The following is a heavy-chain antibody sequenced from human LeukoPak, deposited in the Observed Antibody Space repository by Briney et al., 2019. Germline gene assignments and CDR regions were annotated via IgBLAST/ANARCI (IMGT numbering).Heavy chain of an antibody. V-gene: IGHV4-59*01. CDR3: AREGCTNGVCSLDY. Sequence: SETLSLTCTVSGGSISSYYWSWIRQPPGKGLEWIGYIYYSGSTNYNPSLKSRVTISVDTSKNQFSLKLSSVTAADTAVYYCAREGCTNGVCSLDYWGQGTLVTVPS. CDR2: IYYSGST. J-gene: IGHJ4*02. CDR1: GGSISSYY. D-gene: IGHD2-8*01.